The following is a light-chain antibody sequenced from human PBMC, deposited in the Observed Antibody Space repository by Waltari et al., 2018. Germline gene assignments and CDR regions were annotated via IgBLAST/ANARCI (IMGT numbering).Light chain of an antibody. J-gene: IGKJ5*01. CDR3: QQYYSDLLIT. V-gene: IGKV4-1*01. CDR1: QSVLYSYNNKNY. Sequence: DIVMTQSPDSLAVSLGERATINCKSSQSVLYSYNNKNYLAWYQQKPGQPPKLLIYWASTRESGVPDRFTGSGSGTDFTLTISSLQDEDVAVYYCQQYYSDLLITFGQGTRLEIK. CDR2: WAS.